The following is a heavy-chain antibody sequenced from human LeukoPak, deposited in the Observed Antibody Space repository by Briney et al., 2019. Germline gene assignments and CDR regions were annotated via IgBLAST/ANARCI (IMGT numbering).Heavy chain of an antibody. CDR2: ISSSGSTI. CDR1: GFTFSSYE. CDR3: ARAGELLWFGEYNYFDY. J-gene: IGHJ4*02. D-gene: IGHD3-10*01. Sequence: GGSLRLSCAASGFTFSSYEMNWVRQAPGKGLEWVSYISSSGSTIYYADSVKGRFTISRDNAKNSLYLQMNSLRAEDTAVYYCARAGELLWFGEYNYFDYWGQGTLVTVSS. V-gene: IGHV3-48*03.